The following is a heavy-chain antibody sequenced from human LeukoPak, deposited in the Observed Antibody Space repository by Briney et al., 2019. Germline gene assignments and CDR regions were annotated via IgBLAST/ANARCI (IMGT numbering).Heavy chain of an antibody. CDR1: GFTFSSYS. J-gene: IGHJ4*02. CDR3: AREGSSWPMDFDY. CDR2: ISSSSSYI. V-gene: IGHV3-21*01. D-gene: IGHD6-13*01. Sequence: GGSLRLSCAATGFTFSSYSMNWVRQAPGKGLEWVSSISSSSSYIYYADSVKGRFTISRDNAKNSLYLQMNSLRAEDTAVYYCAREGSSWPMDFDYWGQGTLVTVSS.